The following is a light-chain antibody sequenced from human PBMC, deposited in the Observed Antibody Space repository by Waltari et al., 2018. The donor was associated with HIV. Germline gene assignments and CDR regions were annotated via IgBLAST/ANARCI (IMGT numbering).Light chain of an antibody. CDR2: DDS. CDR1: NIGSKS. V-gene: IGLV3-21*04. J-gene: IGLJ2*01. CDR3: QVWDSSSDHVV. Sequence: SYVLTQPPSVSVAPGKTARITCGGNNIGSKSVHWYQQKPGQAPVLGIYDDSDRPSGIPERFSGANSGNTATLTISRGEAGDEADYYCQVWDSSSDHVVFGGGTKLTVL.